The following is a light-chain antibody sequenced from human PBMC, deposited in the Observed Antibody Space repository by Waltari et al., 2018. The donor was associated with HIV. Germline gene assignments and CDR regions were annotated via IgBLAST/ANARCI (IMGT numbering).Light chain of an antibody. CDR1: QEISIW. J-gene: IGKJ1*01. CDR2: KAS. CDR3: QQYNNYSRT. Sequence: DIQMTQSPGTLSSSIGDTVTITCRASQEISIWLAWYQQKLGKTPKLLISKASHLESGVPSRCSGSGSATEFTLTITTLQPSDFATYYCQQYNNYSRTFGQGTNVEI. V-gene: IGKV1-5*03.